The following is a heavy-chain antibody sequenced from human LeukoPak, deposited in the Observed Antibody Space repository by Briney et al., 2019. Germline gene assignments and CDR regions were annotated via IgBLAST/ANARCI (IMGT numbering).Heavy chain of an antibody. Sequence: SVTLSLPCTVSGGFISSYYGRWIRQSPGKGLEGLGYIYYSGRTNYNPSLKSRVTISVDTSKNQFSLKLSSVTAADTAVYYCARTDFTFGGVIVFDYWGQGTLVTVSS. V-gene: IGHV4-59*01. D-gene: IGHD3-16*02. CDR2: IYYSGRT. J-gene: IGHJ4*02. CDR1: GGFISSYY. CDR3: ARTDFTFGGVIVFDY.